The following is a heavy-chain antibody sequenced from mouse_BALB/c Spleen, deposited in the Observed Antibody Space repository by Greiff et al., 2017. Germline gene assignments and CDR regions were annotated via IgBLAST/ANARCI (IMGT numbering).Heavy chain of an antibody. J-gene: IGHJ4*01. CDR3: ARAYYYGSKDYAMDY. Sequence: DVQLQESGGGLVKPGGSLKLSCAASGFTFSDYYMYWVRQTPEKRLEWVATISDGGSYTYYPDSVKGRFTISRDNAKNNLYLQMSSLKSEDTAMYYCARAYYYGSKDYAMDYWGQGTSVTVSS. CDR1: GFTFSDYY. V-gene: IGHV5-4*02. D-gene: IGHD1-1*01. CDR2: ISDGGSYT.